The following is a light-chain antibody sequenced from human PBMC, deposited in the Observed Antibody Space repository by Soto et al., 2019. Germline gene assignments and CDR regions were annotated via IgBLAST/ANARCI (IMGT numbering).Light chain of an antibody. CDR3: SSYTTSNTRQIV. CDR1: SSDVGGYNY. Sequence: QSALTQPASVSGSPGQSITIPCTDTSSDVGGYNYVSWYQHHPGKAPKLLIYDVSNRPSGISNRFSGSKSDNTASLTISGLQPEDEADYYCSSYTTSNTRQIVFGTGTKVTV. V-gene: IGLV2-14*03. J-gene: IGLJ1*01. CDR2: DVS.